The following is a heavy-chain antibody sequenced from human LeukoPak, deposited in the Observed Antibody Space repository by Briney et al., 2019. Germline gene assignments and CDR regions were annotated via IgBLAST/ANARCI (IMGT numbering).Heavy chain of an antibody. D-gene: IGHD2-15*01. CDR1: GFTFSSYA. CDR3: AREGPGYCSGGSCRLYYYYYMDV. J-gene: IGHJ6*03. V-gene: IGHV3-30*04. Sequence: PGGSLRLSCAASGFTFSSYAMHWVRQAPGKGLEWVAVISYDGSYRHYADSVKGRFTISRDNAKNSLYLQMNSLRAEDTAVYYCAREGPGYCSGGSCRLYYYYYMDVWGKGTTVTVSS. CDR2: ISYDGSYR.